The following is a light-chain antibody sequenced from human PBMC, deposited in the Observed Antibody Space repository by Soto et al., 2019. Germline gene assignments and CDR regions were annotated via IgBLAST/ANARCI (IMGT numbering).Light chain of an antibody. CDR2: DVS. Sequence: QSALTQPASVSGSPGQSITISCTGTSSDVGGYNYVSWYLQHPGKAPKLLIYDVSNRPSGVSNRFSGSKSGDTASLTISGLQAEDEADYYCSSYTSSSAPLYVFGSGTKVTVL. CDR1: SSDVGGYNY. CDR3: SSYTSSSAPLYV. V-gene: IGLV2-14*01. J-gene: IGLJ1*01.